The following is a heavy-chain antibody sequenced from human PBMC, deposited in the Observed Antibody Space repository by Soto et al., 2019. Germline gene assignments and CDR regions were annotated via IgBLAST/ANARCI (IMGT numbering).Heavy chain of an antibody. Sequence: SETLSLTCTVSGGSMSSSSYYWGWVRQPPGKGLEWIGSIYYSGSTYYNPSLKSRVTISVDTSKNQFSLKLSSVTAADTAVYYCARLDCSSTSCLYYYYMAVWGKGTTVTVSS. CDR2: IYYSGST. D-gene: IGHD2-2*01. CDR3: ARLDCSSTSCLYYYYMAV. J-gene: IGHJ6*03. V-gene: IGHV4-39*01. CDR1: GGSMSSSSYY.